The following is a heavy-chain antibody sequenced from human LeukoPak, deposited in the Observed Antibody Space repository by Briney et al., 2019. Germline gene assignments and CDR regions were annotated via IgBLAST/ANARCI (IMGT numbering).Heavy chain of an antibody. D-gene: IGHD3-22*01. J-gene: IGHJ4*02. CDR2: ISSSSSYI. Sequence: KTGGSLRLSCAASGFTFSSYSMNWVRQAPGKGLEWVSSISSSSSYIYYADSVKGRFTISRDNAKNSLYLQMNSLGAEDTAVYYCARGKGYYDSSGFLWGQGTLGTVSS. CDR3: ARGKGYYDSSGFL. CDR1: GFTFSSYS. V-gene: IGHV3-21*01.